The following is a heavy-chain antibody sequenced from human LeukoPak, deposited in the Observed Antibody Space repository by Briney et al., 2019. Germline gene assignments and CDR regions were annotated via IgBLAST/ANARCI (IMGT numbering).Heavy chain of an antibody. V-gene: IGHV4-39*01. CDR2: IYYTGST. Sequence: SETLSLTCSVSGGSISRSAYYWGWIRQPPGEGLGWIGSIYYTGSTFYSPSLKSRVTISLDTSNNQFSLKLTSMTAADTSIYYCARHGWSASFHFDLWGQGAQVIVSS. D-gene: IGHD2-2*01. J-gene: IGHJ5*02. CDR1: GGSISRSAYY. CDR3: ARHGWSASFHFDL.